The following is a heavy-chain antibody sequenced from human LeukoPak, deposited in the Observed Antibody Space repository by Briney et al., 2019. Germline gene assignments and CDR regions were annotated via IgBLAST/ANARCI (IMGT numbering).Heavy chain of an antibody. Sequence: SETLSLTCTVSGASISSTTYYWGWIRQPPGEGLEWIGTIYSRGSTYYNPSLKSRLTISVDTSENQFSLKLNSVTAADTAVYYCARLAGTPTSYYYYYHFAVWGKGTTVTVSS. CDR3: ARLAGTPTSYYYYYHFAV. V-gene: IGHV4-39*01. J-gene: IGHJ6*03. D-gene: IGHD1-1*01. CDR2: IYSRGST. CDR1: GASISSTTYY.